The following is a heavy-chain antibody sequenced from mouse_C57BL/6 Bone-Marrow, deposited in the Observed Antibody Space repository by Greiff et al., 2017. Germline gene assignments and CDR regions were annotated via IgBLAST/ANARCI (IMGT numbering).Heavy chain of an antibody. Sequence: QVQLQQPGAELVRPGTSVKLSCKASGYTFTSYWMHWVKQRPGQGLEWIGVIDPSDSYTNYNQKFKGKATLTVDTSSSTAYMQLSSLTSEDSAVYYCARERVDGYYGFDCWGQGTTLTVSS. CDR1: GYTFTSYW. CDR2: IDPSDSYT. V-gene: IGHV1-59*01. J-gene: IGHJ2*01. D-gene: IGHD2-3*01. CDR3: ARERVDGYYGFDC.